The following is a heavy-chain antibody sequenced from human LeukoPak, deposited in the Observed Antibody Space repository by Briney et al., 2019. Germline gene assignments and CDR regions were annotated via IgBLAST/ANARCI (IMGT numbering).Heavy chain of an antibody. CDR3: ARGGSVVTVVPSRYYYYGMDV. CDR1: GGSFSGYY. J-gene: IGHJ6*02. Sequence: SETLSLTCAVYGGSFSGYYWSWIRQPPGKGLEWIGEINHSGSTNYNPSLKSRVTISVDTSKNQFSLKLSSVTAADTAVYYCARGGSVVTVVPSRYYYYGMDVWGQGTTVTVSS. D-gene: IGHD2-15*01. V-gene: IGHV4-34*01. CDR2: INHSGST.